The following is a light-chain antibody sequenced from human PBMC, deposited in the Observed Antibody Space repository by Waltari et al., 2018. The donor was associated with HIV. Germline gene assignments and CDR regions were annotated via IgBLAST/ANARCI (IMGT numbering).Light chain of an antibody. Sequence: QSVLTQPPSVSGAPGQRVTISCTGSSSNIGAGYDVHWYQQLPGTAPKLLIYGNSNRASGVPDLFSGSKSGTSASLSSTGLQAEDEADYYCQSYDSSLSGWVFGGGTRLTVL. CDR3: QSYDSSLSGWV. J-gene: IGLJ3*02. CDR1: SSNIGAGYD. V-gene: IGLV1-40*01. CDR2: GNS.